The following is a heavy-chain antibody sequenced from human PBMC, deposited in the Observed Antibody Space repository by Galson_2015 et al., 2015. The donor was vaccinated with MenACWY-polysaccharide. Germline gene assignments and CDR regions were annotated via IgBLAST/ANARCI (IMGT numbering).Heavy chain of an antibody. CDR2: IYWDNDK. J-gene: IGHJ4*02. Sequence: PALVKPTQTLTLTCTFPGFSLNTRGVGVGWIRQPPGKALEWLALIYWDNDKRYSPSLKTRLTITKDTSKNQVFLAMTNVDPVDTATYYCAHGQYYYATSSFSYYFDVWGPGTLVPSPQ. D-gene: IGHD3-10*01. CDR3: AHGQYYYATSSFSYYFDV. V-gene: IGHV2-5*02. CDR1: GFSLNTRGVG.